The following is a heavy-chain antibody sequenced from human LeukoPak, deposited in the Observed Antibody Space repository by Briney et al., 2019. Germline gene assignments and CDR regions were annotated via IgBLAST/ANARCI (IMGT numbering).Heavy chain of an antibody. J-gene: IGHJ4*02. CDR2: IKQDESEK. Sequence: GGSLRLSCAASGFTFNYYSMNWVRQAPGKGLEWVANIKQDESEKNYVDSVKGRFTISRDNAKNSLYLQMNSLRAEDTAVYYCVMGFRTADWGQGTLVTVSS. V-gene: IGHV3-7*04. CDR3: VMGFRTAD. CDR1: GFTFNYYS. D-gene: IGHD1-1*01.